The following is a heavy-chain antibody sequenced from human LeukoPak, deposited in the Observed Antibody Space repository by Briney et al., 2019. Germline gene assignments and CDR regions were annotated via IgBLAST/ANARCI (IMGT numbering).Heavy chain of an antibody. CDR3: ARCKTVTTGYYYYYYMDV. CDR1: GYSFTSYW. Sequence: GESLKISCKGSGYSFTSYWNGWVRQMPGKGLEWMGIIYPGDSDTRCSPSFQGQVTISADKSISTAYLQWSSLKASDTAMYYCARCKTVTTGYYYYYYMDVWGKGTTVTVSS. V-gene: IGHV5-51*01. CDR2: IYPGDSDT. J-gene: IGHJ6*03. D-gene: IGHD4-17*01.